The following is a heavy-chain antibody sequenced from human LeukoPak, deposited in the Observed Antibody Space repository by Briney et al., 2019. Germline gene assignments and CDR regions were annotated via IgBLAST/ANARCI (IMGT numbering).Heavy chain of an antibody. CDR3: ARETVVAATRWLDY. Sequence: GGSLRLSCAASGFTVSSNYMSWVRQAPGKGLEWVSGINWNGGSTGYADSVKGRFTISRGNAKNSLYLQMNSLRAEDTALYYCARETVVAATRWLDYWGQGTLVTVSS. CDR1: GFTVSSNY. CDR2: INWNGGST. V-gene: IGHV3-20*04. J-gene: IGHJ4*02. D-gene: IGHD2-15*01.